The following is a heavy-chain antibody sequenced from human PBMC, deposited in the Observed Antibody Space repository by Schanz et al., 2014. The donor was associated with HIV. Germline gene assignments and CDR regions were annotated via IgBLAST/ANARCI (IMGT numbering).Heavy chain of an antibody. J-gene: IGHJ6*02. CDR2: ITGSGANT. CDR3: ARPDYDFWVDV. D-gene: IGHD3-3*01. CDR1: GFTFSDYA. Sequence: EVQLLESGGGLVHPGGSPRLSCTTSGFTFSDYAMSWVRQAPGKGLQWVSTITGSGANTYYTDSMRARFTISRDNSKNTLYLQLNSLRAEDTAVYYCARPDYDFWVDVWGQGTTVIVSS. V-gene: IGHV3-23*01.